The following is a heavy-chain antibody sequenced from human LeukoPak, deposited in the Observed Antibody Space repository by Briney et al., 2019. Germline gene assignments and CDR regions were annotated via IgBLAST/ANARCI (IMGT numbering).Heavy chain of an antibody. J-gene: IGHJ3*02. V-gene: IGHV3-48*03. CDR3: ARGSSYDNLGAFDI. CDR2: ISSGGTT. Sequence: PGGSLRLSCAASGFTFSSYEMNWVRQAPGKGLEWVAYISSGGTTYYADSVKGRFTTSRDNAKNSLYLQMSSLRVEDTGFYYCARGSSYDNLGAFDIWGQGTVVTVSS. D-gene: IGHD3-9*01. CDR1: GFTFSSYE.